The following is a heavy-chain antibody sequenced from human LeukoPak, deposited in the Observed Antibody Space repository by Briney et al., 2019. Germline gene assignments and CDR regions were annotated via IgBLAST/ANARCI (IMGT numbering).Heavy chain of an antibody. CDR2: ISYDGSNK. V-gene: IGHV3-30*04. CDR3: VRDLGGRSGH. Sequence: GGSLRLSCAASGFAFSSYAMHWVRQAPGKGLEWVAVISYDGSNKYYADSAKGRSTIFRDNAKNTLYLQMNSLRAEDTAVYYCVRDLGGRSGHWGQGTLVTVSS. CDR1: GFAFSSYA. J-gene: IGHJ4*02. D-gene: IGHD1-26*01.